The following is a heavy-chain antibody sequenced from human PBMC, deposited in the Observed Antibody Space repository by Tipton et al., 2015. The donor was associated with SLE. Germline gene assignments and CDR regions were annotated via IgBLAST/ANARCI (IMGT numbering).Heavy chain of an antibody. Sequence: TLSLTCIVSGDSIRSGSYYWSWIRQPPGKGLEWIGYIYYSGSTNYNPSLKSRVTISVDTSKNQFSLKLSSVTAADTAVYYCARGQGPYYYYYYMDVWGKGTTVTVSS. CDR3: ARGQGPYYYYYYMDV. CDR2: IYYSGST. CDR1: GDSIRSGSYY. V-gene: IGHV4-61*01. J-gene: IGHJ6*03.